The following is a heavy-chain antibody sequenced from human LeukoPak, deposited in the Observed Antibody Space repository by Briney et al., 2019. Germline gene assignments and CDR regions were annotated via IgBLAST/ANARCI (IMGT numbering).Heavy chain of an antibody. CDR2: ISSSSSTI. CDR1: GFTFSSYS. Sequence: GGSLRLSCAASGFTFSSYSMNWVRQAPGKGLEWVSYISSSSSTIYYADSVKGRLTISRDNAKNSLYLQMNSLRAEDTAVYYCARDFRKYGYYYDMDVWGQGTTVTVSS. D-gene: IGHD4-17*01. CDR3: ARDFRKYGYYYDMDV. V-gene: IGHV3-48*01. J-gene: IGHJ6*02.